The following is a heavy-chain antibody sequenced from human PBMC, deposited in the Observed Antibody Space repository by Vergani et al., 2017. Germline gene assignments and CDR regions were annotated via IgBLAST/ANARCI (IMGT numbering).Heavy chain of an antibody. CDR1: GGTFSSYA. CDR3: PRDSGPYYDSSGYYRGAFDI. Sequence: QVQLVQSGAEVKKPGSSVKVSCKASGGTFSSYAISWVRQAPGPGLEWMGGIIPIFGTANYAQKFQGRVTITADESTSTAYMELRSLRSEDTAVYYCPRDSGPYYDSSGYYRGAFDIWGQGTMVTVSS. J-gene: IGHJ3*02. V-gene: IGHV1-69*01. D-gene: IGHD3-22*01. CDR2: IIPIFGTA.